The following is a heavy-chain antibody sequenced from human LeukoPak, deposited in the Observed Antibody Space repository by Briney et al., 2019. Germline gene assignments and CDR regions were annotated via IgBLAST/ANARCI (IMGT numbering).Heavy chain of an antibody. D-gene: IGHD3-10*01. Sequence: SVKASCKASGGSFSSYAFSWLRQAPGQGLEWMGRSVPILSLPDYAQKFQGRVTMTRNTSISTAYMELSSLRSEDTAVYYCARGLSYYGSGTRFDAWGQGTLVTVSS. CDR2: SVPILSLP. V-gene: IGHV1-69*04. J-gene: IGHJ5*02. CDR1: GGSFSSYA. CDR3: ARGLSYYGSGTRFDA.